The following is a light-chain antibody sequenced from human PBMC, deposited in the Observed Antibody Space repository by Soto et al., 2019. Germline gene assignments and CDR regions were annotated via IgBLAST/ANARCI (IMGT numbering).Light chain of an antibody. J-gene: IGKJ1*01. CDR1: HSVSNNY. CDR2: GAA. CDR3: HQYNNCPPPST. V-gene: IGKV3-20*01. Sequence: EIVLTQTPGTLSLSPGERATISCRASHSVSNNYLAWYKQKPGQAPRLLLYGAANRATGIRDRFSGSGSGTDFALSISILEPEDYAVYYCHQYNNCPPPSTFGQGTKVDIK.